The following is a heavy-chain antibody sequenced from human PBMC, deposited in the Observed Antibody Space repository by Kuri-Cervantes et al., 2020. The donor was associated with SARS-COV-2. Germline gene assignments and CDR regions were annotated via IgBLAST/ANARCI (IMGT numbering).Heavy chain of an antibody. CDR3: ARGGVVPASFDY. V-gene: IGHV4-38-2*01. Sequence: GSLRLSCAVSGYSISSGYYWGWIRQPPGKGLEWIGEINHSGSTNYNPSLKSRVTISVDTSKNQFSLKLSSVTAADTAVYYCARGGVVPASFDYWGQGTLVTVSS. CDR2: INHSGST. D-gene: IGHD2-21*01. CDR1: GYSISSGYY. J-gene: IGHJ4*02.